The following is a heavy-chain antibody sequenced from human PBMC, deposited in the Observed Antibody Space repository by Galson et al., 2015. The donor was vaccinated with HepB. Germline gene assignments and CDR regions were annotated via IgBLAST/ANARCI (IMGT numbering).Heavy chain of an antibody. CDR3: ARNTQRYCTSISGYTYYYYYYMGV. CDR1: GYTFTGYY. CDR2: INPNSGGT. D-gene: IGHD2-2*02. V-gene: IGHV1-2*02. Sequence: SVKVSCKASGYTFTGYYMHWVRQAPGQGLEWMGWINPNSGGTNYAQKFQGRVTMTRDTSISTVYMELSRLRSDDTAVYYCARNTQRYCTSISGYTYYYYYYMGVWRKGTTVTVSS. J-gene: IGHJ6*03.